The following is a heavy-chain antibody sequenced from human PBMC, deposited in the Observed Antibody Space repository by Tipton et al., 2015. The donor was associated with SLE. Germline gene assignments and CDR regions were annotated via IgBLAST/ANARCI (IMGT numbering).Heavy chain of an antibody. Sequence: TLSLTCTVSGSYIRSGHFWGLIRQSPGTGLEWIGSIFHCGDTNYTPSLKSRLTINADRSKNQFSLELRSVTAADTAIYYCAREARFSSSWSASLFDYLGQGMLVTVSS. CDR2: IFHCGDT. CDR3: AREARFSSSWSASLFDY. V-gene: IGHV4-38-2*02. CDR1: GSYIRSGHF. J-gene: IGHJ4*02. D-gene: IGHD6-13*01.